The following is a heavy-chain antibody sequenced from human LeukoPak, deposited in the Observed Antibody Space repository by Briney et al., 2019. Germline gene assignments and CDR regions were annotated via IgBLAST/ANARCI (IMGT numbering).Heavy chain of an antibody. CDR3: AKRGIDYYDSSGPDY. J-gene: IGHJ4*02. V-gene: IGHV3-23*01. CDR2: ISGSGRTT. D-gene: IGHD3-22*01. Sequence: SGGSLRLSCTASGFTFSSYAMSWVRQAPGKGLKWVSAISGSGRTTYYVDSVKGRFTISRDNSKNMLYLQMNTLRAEDTAVYYCAKRGIDYYDSSGPDYWGQGTLVTVSS. CDR1: GFTFSSYA.